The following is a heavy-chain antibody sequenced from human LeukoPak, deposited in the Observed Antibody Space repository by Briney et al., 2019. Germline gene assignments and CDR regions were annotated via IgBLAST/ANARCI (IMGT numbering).Heavy chain of an antibody. V-gene: IGHV1-2*02. J-gene: IGHJ4*02. CDR1: GYTFTGYY. CDR2: INPNSGGT. D-gene: IGHD3-9*01. Sequence: ASVKVSCKASGYTFTGYYMHWVRQAPGQGLEWMGWINPNSGGTNYAQKFQGRVTMTRDTSISTAYMELSRLRSDDTAVYYCARKAHDILTGYFDYWGQGTLVTVSS. CDR3: ARKAHDILTGYFDY.